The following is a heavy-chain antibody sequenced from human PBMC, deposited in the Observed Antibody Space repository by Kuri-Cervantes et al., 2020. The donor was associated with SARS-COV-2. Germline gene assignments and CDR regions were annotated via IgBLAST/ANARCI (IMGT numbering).Heavy chain of an antibody. V-gene: IGHV3-7*01. CDR3: ARDTGGTMIYYYYYYGMDV. Sequence: GESLKISCAASGFTFSSYWMSLVRQAPGKGLEWVANIKQDGSEKYYVDSVKGRFTISRDNANNSLYLQMNSLRAEDTAVYYCARDTGGTMIYYYYYYGMDVWGQGTTVTVSS. CDR1: GFTFSSYW. D-gene: IGHD2-8*02. J-gene: IGHJ6*02. CDR2: IKQDGSEK.